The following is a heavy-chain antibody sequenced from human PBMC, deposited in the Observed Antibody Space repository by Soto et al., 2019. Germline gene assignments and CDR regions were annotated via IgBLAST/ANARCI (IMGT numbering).Heavy chain of an antibody. V-gene: IGHV3-33*06. Sequence: GGSLRLSCAASGVTFSSYGMHWVRQAPGKGLEWVAVIWYDGSNKYYADSVKGRFTISRDNSKNTLYLQMNSLRAEDTAVYYCAKTSNSLYDYWGQGTLVTVSS. CDR1: GVTFSSYG. J-gene: IGHJ4*02. CDR2: IWYDGSNK. CDR3: AKTSNSLYDY. D-gene: IGHD6-6*01.